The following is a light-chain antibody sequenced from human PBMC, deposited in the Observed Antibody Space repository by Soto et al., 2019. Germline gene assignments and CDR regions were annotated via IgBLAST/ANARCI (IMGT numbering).Light chain of an antibody. V-gene: IGKV1-5*03. CDR2: KAS. CDR3: QQYDRYPVT. J-gene: IGKJ4*01. CDR1: QSISSW. Sequence: DSQMTQSPSTLAASVGDRVTNTCRASQSISSWLAWYQQKPGKAPKLLIYKASLLQSGVPSRFSGSGSGTEFTLTISSLQPEDFATYYCQQYDRYPVTFGGGTKVEVK.